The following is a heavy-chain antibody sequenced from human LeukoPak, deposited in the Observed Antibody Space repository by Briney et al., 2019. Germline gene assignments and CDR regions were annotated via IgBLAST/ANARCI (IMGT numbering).Heavy chain of an antibody. CDR3: ARGVKIEYSSSSRNWYFDL. Sequence: SETLSLTCTVSGGSTNSYYWNWIRQPPGKGLEWMGFFYYSGIINYNPSLKSRVTMSLDTSKNQVSLKLTSVTAADTAVYYCARGVKIEYSSSSRNWYFDLWGRGTLVTVSS. CDR1: GGSTNSYY. V-gene: IGHV4-59*08. CDR2: FYYSGII. D-gene: IGHD6-6*01. J-gene: IGHJ2*01.